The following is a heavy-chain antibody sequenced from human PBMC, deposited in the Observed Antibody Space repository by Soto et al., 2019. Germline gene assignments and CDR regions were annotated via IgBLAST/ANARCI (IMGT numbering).Heavy chain of an antibody. J-gene: IGHJ4*02. CDR2: IIPILGIA. Sequence: QVQLVQSGAEVKKPGSSVKVSCKASGGTFSSYTISWVRQAPGQGLEWMGRIIPILGIANYAQKFQGRVTITADKATSTAYMELSSMGYEDVAVYYCAREGGIGVVGYWGQGTLVTVSS. D-gene: IGHD2-21*01. CDR3: AREGGIGVVGY. CDR1: GGTFSSYT. V-gene: IGHV1-69*08.